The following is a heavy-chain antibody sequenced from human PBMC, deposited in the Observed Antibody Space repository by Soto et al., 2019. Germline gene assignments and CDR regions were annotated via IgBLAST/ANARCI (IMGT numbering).Heavy chain of an antibody. V-gene: IGHV4-59*08. CDR2: IYYSGST. J-gene: IGHJ6*02. D-gene: IGHD4-17*01. CDR3: ARQSIDYGDGMGV. CDR1: GGSISSYY. Sequence: SETLSLTCTVSGGSISSYYWSWIRQPPGKGLEWIGYIYYSGSTKYNPSLKSRVTISVDTSKNQFSLKVSSVTAADTAVYYCARQSIDYGDGMGVWGQGTTVTVSS.